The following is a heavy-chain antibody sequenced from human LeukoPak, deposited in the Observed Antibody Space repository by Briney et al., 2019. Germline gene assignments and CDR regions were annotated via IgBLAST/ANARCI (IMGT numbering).Heavy chain of an antibody. Sequence: GGSLRLSCAASGLTFSSYSMNWVRQAPGKGLEWVSSISSSSSYIYYADSVKRRFTISRDNAKNSLYLQMNSLRAEDTAVYYCARVFLVDYYDSSGYDYWGQGTLVTVSS. CDR2: ISSSSSYI. V-gene: IGHV3-21*01. D-gene: IGHD3-22*01. J-gene: IGHJ4*02. CDR3: ARVFLVDYYDSSGYDY. CDR1: GLTFSSYS.